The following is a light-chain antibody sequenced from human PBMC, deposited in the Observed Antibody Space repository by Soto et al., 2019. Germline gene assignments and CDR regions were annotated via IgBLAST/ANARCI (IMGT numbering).Light chain of an antibody. CDR2: GAS. V-gene: IGKV3-20*01. Sequence: EIVLTQSPGTLSLSPGERATLYCRASQTASRSYLAWYQQKPGQAPRLLIYGASTRATGIPDRFSGSGSGTDFTLTIDKLEPEDFAVYYCQQRTFGQGTRLEIK. CDR1: QTASRSY. CDR3: QQRT. J-gene: IGKJ2*01.